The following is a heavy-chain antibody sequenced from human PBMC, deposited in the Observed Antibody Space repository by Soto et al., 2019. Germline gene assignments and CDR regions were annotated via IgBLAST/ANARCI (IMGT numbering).Heavy chain of an antibody. CDR2: IRSKAYGGTT. CDR3: TRRYYYGSGSYPDDY. Sequence: PGGSLRLSCTASGFTFGDYAMSWVRQAPGKGLEWVGFIRSKAYGGTTEYAASVKGRFTISRDDSKSIAYLQMNSLKTEDTAVYYCTRRYYYGSGSYPDDYWGQGTLVTVSS. J-gene: IGHJ4*02. D-gene: IGHD3-10*01. V-gene: IGHV3-49*04. CDR1: GFTFGDYA.